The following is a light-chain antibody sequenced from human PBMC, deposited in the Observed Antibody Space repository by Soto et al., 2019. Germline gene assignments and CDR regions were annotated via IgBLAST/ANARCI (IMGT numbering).Light chain of an antibody. CDR1: QSVSSSY. CDR3: QQYGSSGGPIT. Sequence: EIVLTQSPGTLSLSPGERATLSCRASQSVSSSYLAWYQQKPGQAPRLLIYGASSRATGIPDRFSGSGSGKDFTLTISRLEPEDFAVYYCQQYGSSGGPITFGQGTRLEIK. CDR2: GAS. V-gene: IGKV3-20*01. J-gene: IGKJ5*01.